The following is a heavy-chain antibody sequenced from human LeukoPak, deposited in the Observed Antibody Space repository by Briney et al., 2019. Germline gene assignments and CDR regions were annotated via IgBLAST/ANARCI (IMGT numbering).Heavy chain of an antibody. CDR3: ARDLGDTYGSVGDFDY. V-gene: IGHV1-2*02. CDR1: GYAFTGSY. J-gene: IGHJ4*02. D-gene: IGHD3-10*01. Sequence: EASVKVSCKAAGYAFTGSYIHWVRQAPGQGLEWMGWINPDSGGTIYAQNFQGRVTMTRDTSISTAYMELSSLRSDDTAVYYCARDLGDTYGSVGDFDYWGQGTLVTVSS. CDR2: INPDSGGT.